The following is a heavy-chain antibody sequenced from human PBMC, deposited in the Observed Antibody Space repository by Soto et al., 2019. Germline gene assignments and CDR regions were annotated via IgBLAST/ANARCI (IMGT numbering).Heavy chain of an antibody. Sequence: QITLKESGPTLVKPTQPLTLTCTFSGFSRSTSGVGVGWIRQPPGKALEWLALLYWDDDKRYSPSLKSRLTITQDTYKHQAVLTMTNKDPVDRAKYYCAHRRIAAAGSPFCDYWGQGTLVTVS. CDR3: AHRRIAAAGSPFCDY. CDR1: GFSRSTSGVG. D-gene: IGHD6-13*01. CDR2: LYWDDDK. V-gene: IGHV2-5*02. J-gene: IGHJ4*02.